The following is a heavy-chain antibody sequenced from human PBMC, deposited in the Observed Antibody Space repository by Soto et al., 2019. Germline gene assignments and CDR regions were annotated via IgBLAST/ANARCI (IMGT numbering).Heavy chain of an antibody. CDR3: ARDPNGDYLGAFDF. J-gene: IGHJ3*01. V-gene: IGHV3-23*01. CDR2: IGANGGGT. Sequence: EVQLLEPGGGLVQPGGSLRLSCAAPGSTFSSFLMSWVRQAPGKGLDWVSGIGANGGGTYYADSVKGRFIISRDNSKNTLYLQMNSLRAEDTAVYYCARDPNGDYLGAFDFWGQKTMVTVSS. D-gene: IGHD4-17*01. CDR1: GSTFSSFL.